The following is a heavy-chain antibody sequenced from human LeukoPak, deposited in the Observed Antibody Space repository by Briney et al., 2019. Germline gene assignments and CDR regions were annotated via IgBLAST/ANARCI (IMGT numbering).Heavy chain of an antibody. D-gene: IGHD6-19*01. CDR2: IIPIFGTA. J-gene: IGHJ4*02. V-gene: IGHV1-69*05. CDR1: GGTFSSYA. Sequence: SVKVSCKASGGTFSSYAIGWVRQAPGQGLEWMGGIIPIFGTANYAQKFQGRVTITTDESTSTAYMELSSLRSEDTAVYYCAREVAVAGHFDYWGQGTLVTVSS. CDR3: AREVAVAGHFDY.